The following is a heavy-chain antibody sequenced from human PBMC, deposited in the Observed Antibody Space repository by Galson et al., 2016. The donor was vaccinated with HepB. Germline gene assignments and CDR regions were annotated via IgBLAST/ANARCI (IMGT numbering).Heavy chain of an antibody. J-gene: IGHJ4*02. Sequence: SLRLSCAASGFTFSDYYMSWICQAPGKGLEWISYISSSSIYTNYADSVKGRFTISRDNAKNSLYLQMNSLRAEDTSVYYCAREAGNGGDYWGQGTLVTVSS. D-gene: IGHD6-19*01. CDR2: ISSSSIYT. V-gene: IGHV3-11*05. CDR1: GFTFSDYY. CDR3: AREAGNGGDY.